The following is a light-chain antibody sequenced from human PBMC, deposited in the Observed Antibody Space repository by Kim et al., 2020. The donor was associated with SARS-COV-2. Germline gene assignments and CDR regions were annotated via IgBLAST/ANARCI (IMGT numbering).Light chain of an antibody. Sequence: DIHMTQSPSSLSASVGDTVTITWRANQDISNYLGWFQQRPGNAPKRLIFAASTLQSGVPSRFSGSGSGTDFTLTISNLQPEDVATYYCQNHSNYPLTFGGGTKVDIK. CDR2: AAS. J-gene: IGKJ4*01. CDR1: QDISNY. V-gene: IGKV1-27*01. CDR3: QNHSNYPLT.